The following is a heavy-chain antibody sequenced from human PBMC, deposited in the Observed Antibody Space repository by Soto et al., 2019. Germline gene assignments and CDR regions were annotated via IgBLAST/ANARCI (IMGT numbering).Heavy chain of an antibody. D-gene: IGHD4-17*01. V-gene: IGHV4-4*02. CDR1: GGSISSSNW. Sequence: SETLSLTCAVSGGSISSSNWWSWVRQPPGKGLEWIGEIYHSGSTNYNPSPKSRLTISVDKSKNQFSLKLSSVTAADTAVYYCASITETIYYYYGMDVWGQGTTVTLSS. J-gene: IGHJ6*02. CDR2: IYHSGST. CDR3: ASITETIYYYYGMDV.